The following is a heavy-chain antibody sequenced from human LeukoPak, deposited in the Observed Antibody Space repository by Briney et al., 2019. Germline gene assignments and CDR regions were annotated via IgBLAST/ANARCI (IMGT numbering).Heavy chain of an antibody. J-gene: IGHJ4*02. V-gene: IGHV3-23*01. CDR1: GFTFSSYA. Sequence: PGGSLRLSCAASGFTFSSYAMSWVRQAPGKGLEWVSTISGSGGSTYYADSVKGRFTISRDNSKNTLYLQMNSLRAEDTAVYYCANWGPSGVITTNLFDYWGQGTLVTVSS. CDR2: ISGSGGST. D-gene: IGHD3-22*01. CDR3: ANWGPSGVITTNLFDY.